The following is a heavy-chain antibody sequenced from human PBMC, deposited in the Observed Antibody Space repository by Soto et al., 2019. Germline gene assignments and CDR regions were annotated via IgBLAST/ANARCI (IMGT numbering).Heavy chain of an antibody. CDR1: GFSFSNDN. J-gene: IGHJ4*01. CDR2: IISSGSFI. CDR3: ARVPDDYDNSGFLPVVN. V-gene: IGHV3-21*01. D-gene: IGHD4-4*01. Sequence: LRLSCAASGFSFSNDNMNWIRQAPGKGLEWVSSIISSGSFIYYADSVKGRFTISRDNAKNSLYLQMNSLRAEDTALYYCARVPDDYDNSGFLPVVNWGQGTLDTVSS.